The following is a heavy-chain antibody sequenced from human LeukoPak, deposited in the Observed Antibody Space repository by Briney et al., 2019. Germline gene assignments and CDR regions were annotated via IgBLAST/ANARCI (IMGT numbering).Heavy chain of an antibody. D-gene: IGHD3-22*01. V-gene: IGHV1-18*01. Sequence: ASVKVSCKASGYTFTSYGISWVRQAPGQGLEWMGWISAYNGNTNYAQTLQGRVTMTTDTSTSTAYMELRSLRSDDTAVYYCARGSPYDSSGYYYDWFDPWGQGTLVTVSS. J-gene: IGHJ5*02. CDR2: ISAYNGNT. CDR1: GYTFTSYG. CDR3: ARGSPYDSSGYYYDWFDP.